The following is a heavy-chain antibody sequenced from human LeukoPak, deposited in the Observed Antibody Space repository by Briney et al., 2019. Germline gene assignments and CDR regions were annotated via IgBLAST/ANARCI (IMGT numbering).Heavy chain of an antibody. CDR3: ARGPSLYYYDSSGYPYYFDY. V-gene: IGHV3-21*01. CDR1: GFTFSSYS. D-gene: IGHD3-22*01. J-gene: IGHJ4*02. CDR2: ISSGSSYI. Sequence: GGSLRLSCAASGFTFSSYSMNWVRQAPGKGLEWVSSISSGSSYIYYADSVKGRFTISRDNAKISLYLQMNSLRAEDTAVYYCARGPSLYYYDSSGYPYYFDYWGRGTLVTVSS.